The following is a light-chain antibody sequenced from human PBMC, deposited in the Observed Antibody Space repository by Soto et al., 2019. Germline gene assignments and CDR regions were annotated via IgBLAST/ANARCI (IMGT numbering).Light chain of an antibody. Sequence: PGESATLSCRASQSVNSNYLAWYKQHPGQPPRLLIYGISTRATGIPARFSGSGSGTEFSLTISSLQSEDFAVYYCQQYSKWPITFGQGTRLEIK. J-gene: IGKJ5*01. CDR2: GIS. CDR3: QQYSKWPIT. CDR1: QSVNSN. V-gene: IGKV3-15*01.